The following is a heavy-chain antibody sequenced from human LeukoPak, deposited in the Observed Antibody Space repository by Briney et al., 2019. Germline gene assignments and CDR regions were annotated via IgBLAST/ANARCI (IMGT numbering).Heavy chain of an antibody. CDR2: IIPIFGTA. Sequence: GASVKVSCKASGGTFSSYAISWVRQAPGQGLEWMGGIIPIFGTANYAQKFQGRVTITTDESTSTAYMELSSLRSEDTAVYYCAVYITIFGVVDDYWGQGTLVTVSS. V-gene: IGHV1-69*05. D-gene: IGHD3-3*01. J-gene: IGHJ4*02. CDR1: GGTFSSYA. CDR3: AVYITIFGVVDDY.